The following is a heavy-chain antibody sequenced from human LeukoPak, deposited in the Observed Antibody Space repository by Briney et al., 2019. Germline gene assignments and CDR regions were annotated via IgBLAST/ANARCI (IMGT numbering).Heavy chain of an antibody. CDR2: IKQDGSEE. D-gene: IGHD3/OR15-3a*01. J-gene: IGHJ4*02. CDR3: ARDGLGSAFDY. V-gene: IGHV3-7*01. CDR1: GFTFSSYW. Sequence: GGSLRLSCAASGFTFSSYWMTWVRQAPGKGLEWVANIKQDGSEEYYVDSVKGRFTISRDNAKNSLYLQMNSLRAEDTAVYYCARDGLGSAFDYWGQETLVTVSS.